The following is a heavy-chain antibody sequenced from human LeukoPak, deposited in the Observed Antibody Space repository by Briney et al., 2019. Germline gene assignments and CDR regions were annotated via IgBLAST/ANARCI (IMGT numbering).Heavy chain of an antibody. CDR2: IIPIFGTA. CDR1: GGTFSSYA. D-gene: IGHD3-22*01. J-gene: IGHJ4*02. V-gene: IGHV1-69*13. Sequence: SVKVSCKASGGTFSSYAISWVRQAPGQGLEWMGGIIPIFGTANYAQKFQGRVTITADESTSTAYMELSSLRAEDTAVYYCARDHNTLLYYDSSGTFDYWGQGTLVTVSS. CDR3: ARDHNTLLYYDSSGTFDY.